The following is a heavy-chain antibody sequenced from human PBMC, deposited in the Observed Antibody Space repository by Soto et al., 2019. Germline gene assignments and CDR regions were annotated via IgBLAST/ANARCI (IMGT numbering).Heavy chain of an antibody. Sequence: QVQLVQYGAEVKKPGASVKVSCKTSGYACTNFGLSWVRQAPGQGLEWMGWISAYNGNTNYAQNFQGRVTMTTDTTTSSAYMELRSLRSDDTAVYYCARGRTPIDYWGQGTLVTVSS. J-gene: IGHJ4*02. CDR3: ARGRTPIDY. V-gene: IGHV1-18*01. CDR2: ISAYNGNT. D-gene: IGHD2-15*01. CDR1: GYACTNFG.